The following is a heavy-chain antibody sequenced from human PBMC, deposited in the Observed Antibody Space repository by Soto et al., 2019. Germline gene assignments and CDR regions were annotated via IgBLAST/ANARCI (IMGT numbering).Heavy chain of an antibody. V-gene: IGHV4-39*01. D-gene: IGHD6-19*01. CDR2: IYYSGST. CDR1: GGSISSSSYY. Sequence: QLQLQESGPGLVKPSETLSLTCTVSGGSISSSSYYWGWIRQPPGKGLEWIGSIYYSGSTYYNPSLRIRVTISVDTSKNQFSLKLSSVTAADTAVYYCARGAAVAGDDYFDYWGQGTLVTVSS. CDR3: ARGAAVAGDDYFDY. J-gene: IGHJ4*02.